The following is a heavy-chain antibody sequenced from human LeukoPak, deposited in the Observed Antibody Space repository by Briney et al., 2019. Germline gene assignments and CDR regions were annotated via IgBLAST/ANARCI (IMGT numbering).Heavy chain of an antibody. CDR1: GFTFDVSA. Sequence: GGSLRLSCAASGFTFDVSAMNWVRQAPGKGLEWVSASGNAGDTYYADSVKGRFTISRDNSKKMLFPQMTSLRAEDTAVYYCAKKTPGNNPYDYWGQGTLVTVSP. CDR2: SGNAGDT. V-gene: IGHV3-23*01. CDR3: AKKTPGNNPYDY. D-gene: IGHD1-14*01. J-gene: IGHJ4*02.